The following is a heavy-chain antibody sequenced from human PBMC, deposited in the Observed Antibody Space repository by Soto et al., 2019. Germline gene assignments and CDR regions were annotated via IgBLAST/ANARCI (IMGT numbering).Heavy chain of an antibody. V-gene: IGHV1-18*01. CDR1: GYIFVNYG. J-gene: IGHJ6*02. D-gene: IGHD3-16*01. Sequence: QVQLVQSGDEVKKPGASVKVSCKASGYIFVNYGIAWVRQAPGQGLEWMGWISPYTGNTHSATKVQGRLTMTTDTSKSTAYMDLGRLTSDETAVYYCVMVDNYVTPTPQDVWGQGTTVTVSS. CDR3: VMVDNYVTPTPQDV. CDR2: ISPYTGNT.